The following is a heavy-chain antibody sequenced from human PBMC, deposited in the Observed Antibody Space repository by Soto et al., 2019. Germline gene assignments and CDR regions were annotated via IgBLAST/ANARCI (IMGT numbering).Heavy chain of an antibody. CDR2: ISYDGSNK. V-gene: IGHV3-30-3*01. CDR3: ARDSVVVVPAATLYYYGMDV. CDR1: GFTFSSYA. J-gene: IGHJ6*02. D-gene: IGHD2-2*01. Sequence: GSLRLSCAASGFTFSSYAMHWVRQAPGKGLEWVAVISYDGSNKYYADSVKGRFTISRDNSKNTLYLQMNSLRAEDTAVYYCARDSVVVVPAATLYYYGMDVWGQGTTVTVSS.